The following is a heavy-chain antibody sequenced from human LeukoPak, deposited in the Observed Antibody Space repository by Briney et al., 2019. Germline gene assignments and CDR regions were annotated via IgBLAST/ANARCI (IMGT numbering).Heavy chain of an antibody. D-gene: IGHD5-18*01. CDR1: GGSISSYY. J-gene: IGHJ2*01. CDR3: ARDVGGYRYGYRPTELYWYFDL. V-gene: IGHV4-59*12. Sequence: PSETLSLTCTVSGGSISSYYWSWIRQPPGKGLEWIGYIYYSGSTNYNPSLKSRVTISVDMSKNQFSLKLSSVTAADTAVYYCARDVGGYRYGYRPTELYWYFDLWGRGTLVTVSS. CDR2: IYYSGST.